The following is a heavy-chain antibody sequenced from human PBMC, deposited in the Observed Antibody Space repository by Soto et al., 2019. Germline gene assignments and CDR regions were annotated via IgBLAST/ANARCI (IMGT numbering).Heavy chain of an antibody. D-gene: IGHD1-1*01. CDR2: ISAYNGNT. CDR1: GYTFTSYG. J-gene: IGHJ6*03. Sequence: ASVKVSCKASGYTFTSYGISWVRQAPGQGLEWMGWISAYNGNTNYAQKLQGRVTMTTDTSTSTAYMELRSLRSDDTAVYYCARGGPGGTGTINHYYYMDVWGKGTTVTVSS. CDR3: ARGGPGGTGTINHYYYMDV. V-gene: IGHV1-18*01.